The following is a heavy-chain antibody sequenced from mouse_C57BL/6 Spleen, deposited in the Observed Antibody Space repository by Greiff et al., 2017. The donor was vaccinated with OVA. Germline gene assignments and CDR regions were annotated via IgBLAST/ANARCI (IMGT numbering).Heavy chain of an antibody. Sequence: QVTLKESGPGILQPSQTLSLTCSFSGFSLSTFGMGVGWIRQPSGKGLEWLAHIWWDDDKYYNPALKSRLTISKDTSKNQVFLKIANVDTADTATYDCARIASYSNYVDAMDYWGQGTAVTVSS. D-gene: IGHD2-5*01. CDR1: GFSLSTFGMG. J-gene: IGHJ4*01. CDR2: IWWDDDK. V-gene: IGHV8-8*01. CDR3: ARIASYSNYVDAMDY.